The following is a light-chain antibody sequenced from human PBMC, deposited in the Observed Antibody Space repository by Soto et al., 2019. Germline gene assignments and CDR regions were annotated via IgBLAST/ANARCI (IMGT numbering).Light chain of an antibody. CDR3: QQSYSTPLYT. V-gene: IGKV1-39*01. CDR1: QSISSY. CDR2: AAS. J-gene: IGKJ2*01. Sequence: DIQMTQSPSSLSASVGDRVTITCRASQSISSYLNWYQQKPGKAPKLLIYAASSLQSGVPSRFSGSGSGTDFTLPISSLQPEDFATYYFQQSYSTPLYTFGQGTKLEIK.